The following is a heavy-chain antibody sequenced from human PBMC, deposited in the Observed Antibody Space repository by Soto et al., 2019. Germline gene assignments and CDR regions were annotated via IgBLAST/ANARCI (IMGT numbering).Heavy chain of an antibody. Sequence: VQLVESGGGVVQPGRSLRLSCAASGFTFSDYAMHWVRQAPGKGLEWVAVVSHDGRNTHYADSVEGRFTISRDSSKNTVSVEVTSLRAEDTAVYYCAKGGRQWLVTSDFNYWGQGALVTVSS. J-gene: IGHJ4*02. V-gene: IGHV3-30*18. CDR2: VSHDGRNT. CDR3: AKGGRQWLVTSDFNY. CDR1: GFTFSDYA. D-gene: IGHD6-19*01.